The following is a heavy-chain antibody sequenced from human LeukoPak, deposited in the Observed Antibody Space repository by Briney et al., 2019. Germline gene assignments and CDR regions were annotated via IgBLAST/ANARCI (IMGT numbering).Heavy chain of an antibody. CDR3: ARVGSSGEFDL. V-gene: IGHV1-18*01. J-gene: IGHJ5*02. D-gene: IGHD6-13*01. CDR1: GYTLSDYG. CDR2: ISGFNGKT. Sequence: ASVRVSCKSSGYTLSDYGFTWVRQAPGQGLEWMGWISGFNGKTNYAVRVQDRLTLTTDTSANTTTLDLRGLRPDDTAMYYCARVGSSGEFDLWGQGTLLTFSS.